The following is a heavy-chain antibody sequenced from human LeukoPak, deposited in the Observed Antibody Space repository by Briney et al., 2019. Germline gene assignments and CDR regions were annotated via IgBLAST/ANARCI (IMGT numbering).Heavy chain of an antibody. J-gene: IGHJ3*02. CDR1: GFTFSSYS. CDR2: ISSSSSYI. V-gene: IGHV3-21*01. D-gene: IGHD3-16*01. Sequence: GGSLRLSCAASGFTFSSYSMNWVRQAPGKGLEWVSSISSSSSYIYYADSVKGRFTISRDNAKNSLYLQMNSLRAEDTAVYYCARVPMIHDAFDIWGQGTMVTVSS. CDR3: ARVPMIHDAFDI.